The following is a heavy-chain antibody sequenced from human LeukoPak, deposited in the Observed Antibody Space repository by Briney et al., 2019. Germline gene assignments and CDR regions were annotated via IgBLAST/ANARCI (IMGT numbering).Heavy chain of an antibody. Sequence: GGSLRLSCAASGFTFSSYAMSWVRQAPGKGLEWVSDISGSGSSTYYADSVKGRFTISRDNSKNTLYLQMNSLRAEDTAVYYCAKSSGWYRNYFDYWGQGTLVTVSS. D-gene: IGHD6-19*01. CDR1: GFTFSSYA. CDR3: AKSSGWYRNYFDY. J-gene: IGHJ4*02. V-gene: IGHV3-23*01. CDR2: ISGSGSST.